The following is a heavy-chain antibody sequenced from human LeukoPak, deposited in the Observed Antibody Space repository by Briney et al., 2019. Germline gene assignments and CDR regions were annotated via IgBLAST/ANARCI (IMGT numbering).Heavy chain of an antibody. D-gene: IGHD3-22*01. J-gene: IGHJ6*03. CDR3: ARVPYYDNSGYNYYYYMDV. CDR2: ISYSSSTI. V-gene: IGHV3-48*01. Sequence: GGSLRLSCAASGFIFSSYTMNWVRQAPGKGLEWVSYISYSSSTIYYADSVKGRFTISRDNAKNSLYLQMNRLRAEDTPVYYCARVPYYDNSGYNYYYYMDVWGKGTTVTVSS. CDR1: GFIFSSYT.